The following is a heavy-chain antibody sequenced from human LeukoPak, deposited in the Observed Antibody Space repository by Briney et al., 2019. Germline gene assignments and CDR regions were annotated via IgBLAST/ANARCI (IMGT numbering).Heavy chain of an antibody. CDR3: AKRVPYSSSSVYFDN. Sequence: GGSLRLSCAASGFTFSNPGMSWVRQASGKGVEWVSAVSDSGGDTYYADSVKGRFTVSRDNSKNTLSLQMNTLRAEDTAVYYCAKRVPYSSSSVYFDNWGQGTLVTVSS. J-gene: IGHJ4*02. CDR1: GFTFSNPG. D-gene: IGHD6-6*01. CDR2: VSDSGGDT. V-gene: IGHV3-23*01.